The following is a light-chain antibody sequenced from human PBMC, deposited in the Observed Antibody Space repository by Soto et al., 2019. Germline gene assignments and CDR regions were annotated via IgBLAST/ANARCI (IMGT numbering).Light chain of an antibody. CDR2: GNI. V-gene: IGLV1-40*01. CDR3: QSHDTSLSGSI. CDR1: SSNIGTSYD. J-gene: IGLJ2*01. Sequence: QSVLTQPPSVSGAPGQRVTISCTGSSSNIGTSYDVNWYQQLPGPAPKLLIYGNINRPSGVPDRFSGSKSGTSASLAISGLQAEDEADYYCQSHDTSLSGSIFGGGTKLTVL.